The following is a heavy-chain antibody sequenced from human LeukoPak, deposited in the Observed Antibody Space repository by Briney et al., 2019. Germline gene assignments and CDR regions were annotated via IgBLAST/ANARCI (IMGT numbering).Heavy chain of an antibody. CDR3: ARESSSTWYGSLDY. V-gene: IGHV3-23*01. D-gene: IGHD6-13*01. Sequence: PGGSLRLSCAATGFTFSSYAMSWVRQAPGKGLEWVSAMTGSGGSTYYADSVKGRFTISGDNSKNTLYLQMNSLRADDTAVYYCARESSSTWYGSLDYWGQGTLVTVSS. J-gene: IGHJ4*02. CDR1: GFTFSSYA. CDR2: MTGSGGST.